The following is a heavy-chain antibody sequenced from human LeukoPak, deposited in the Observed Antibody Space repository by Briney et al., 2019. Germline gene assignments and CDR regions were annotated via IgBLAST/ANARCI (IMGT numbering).Heavy chain of an antibody. J-gene: IGHJ4*02. CDR1: GFTFSTYA. CDR2: ISGSGDSP. D-gene: IGHD2-15*01. V-gene: IGHV3-23*01. CDR3: AKNRGGSGYSDSHY. Sequence: QPGGSLRLSCAASGFTFSTYAMSWVRQAPGKGLEWVSSISGSGDSPYYANSVKGRFTMSRDNSKNTLYLQMNSLRAEDTAVYFCAKNRGGSGYSDSHYWGQGTLVTVSS.